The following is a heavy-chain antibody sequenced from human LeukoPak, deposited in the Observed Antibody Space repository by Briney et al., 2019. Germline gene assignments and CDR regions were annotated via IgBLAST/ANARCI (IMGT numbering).Heavy chain of an antibody. V-gene: IGHV1-2*02. D-gene: IGHD1-26*01. CDR3: ARGRRGRYSADYDY. J-gene: IGHJ4*02. CDR1: GYTFSGYY. Sequence: ASVKVSCKASGYTFSGYYIHWVRQAPGQGLEWMGWINPNSGDTNYAQKFQGRVTMTSDTFISTAYMELSRLRSDDTAVFYCARGRRGRYSADYDYWGQGTLVTVSS. CDR2: INPNSGDT.